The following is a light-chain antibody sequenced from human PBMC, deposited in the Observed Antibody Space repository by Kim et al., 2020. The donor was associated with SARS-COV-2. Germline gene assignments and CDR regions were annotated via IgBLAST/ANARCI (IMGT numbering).Light chain of an antibody. J-gene: IGLJ3*02. CDR3: AAWDDSLDALV. CDR2: YDD. CDR1: NPNNGNKA. Sequence: RQRVTISGPGSNPNNGNKAGSWYQGGPGKAPKLLVDYDDLVPSGISDRFSGAKFGTSASLVISGLQSEDEADYYCAAWDDSLDALVFGGGTQLTVL. V-gene: IGLV1-36*01.